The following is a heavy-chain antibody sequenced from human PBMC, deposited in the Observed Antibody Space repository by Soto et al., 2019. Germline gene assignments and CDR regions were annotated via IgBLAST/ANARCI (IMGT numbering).Heavy chain of an antibody. D-gene: IGHD1-7*01. CDR1: GGSVVSSSDY. CDR2: IYNNGGTT. CDR3: VRGLQWNYGYGY. Sequence: QVQLQESGPGLVKPSETLSLTCTVSGGSVVSSSDYWSWIRQSPGKGLEWIAYIYNNGGTTNYNPSLKSRVTTSVDSSKNQFSLKVTSVIPADTAVYYCVRGLQWNYGYGYWGQGTLVTVSS. J-gene: IGHJ4*02. V-gene: IGHV4-61*01.